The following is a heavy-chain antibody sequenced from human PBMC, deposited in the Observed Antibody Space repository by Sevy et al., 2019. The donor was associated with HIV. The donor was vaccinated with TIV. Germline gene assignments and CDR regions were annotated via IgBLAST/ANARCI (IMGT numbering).Heavy chain of an antibody. CDR3: AKTSWFGELYYFDY. D-gene: IGHD3-10*01. V-gene: IGHV3-23*01. CDR1: GFTFSSYA. Sequence: GGSLRLSCAASGFTFSSYAMSWVRQAPGKGLEWVSAISGSGGSTYYAHSVKGRFTISRDNSKNTLYLQMNSLRAEDTAVYYCAKTSWFGELYYFDYWGQGTLVTVSS. J-gene: IGHJ4*02. CDR2: ISGSGGST.